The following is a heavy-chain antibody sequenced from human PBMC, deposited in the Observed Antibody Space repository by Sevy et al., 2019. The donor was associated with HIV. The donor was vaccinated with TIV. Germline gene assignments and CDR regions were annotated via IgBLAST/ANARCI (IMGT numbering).Heavy chain of an antibody. J-gene: IGHJ4*02. Sequence: ASVKVSCKASGYTFTGYYMHWVRQAPGQGLEWMGWINPNSGGTNYAQKFQGRVTMTRDTSISTAYMELSRLRSDDTAVYYCARDLNPIAVAGTGYFDYWAQGTLVTVSS. V-gene: IGHV1-2*02. CDR2: INPNSGGT. CDR1: GYTFTGYY. CDR3: ARDLNPIAVAGTGYFDY. D-gene: IGHD6-19*01.